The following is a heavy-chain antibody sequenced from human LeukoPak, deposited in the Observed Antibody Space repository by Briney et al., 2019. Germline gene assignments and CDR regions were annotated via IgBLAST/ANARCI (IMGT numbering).Heavy chain of an antibody. V-gene: IGHV4-59*01. D-gene: IGHD3-10*01. J-gene: IGHJ6*02. CDR3: ARARITMVRGVIIIARFYGMDV. CDR1: GGSISTYY. Sequence: SETLSLTCTVSGGSISTYYGNWIRQAPGKGLEWIGYIYYSGSTNYNPSLKSRVTMSVDTSRNQFSLKLSSVTAADTAVYYCARARITMVRGVIIIARFYGMDVWGQGTTVTVSS. CDR2: IYYSGST.